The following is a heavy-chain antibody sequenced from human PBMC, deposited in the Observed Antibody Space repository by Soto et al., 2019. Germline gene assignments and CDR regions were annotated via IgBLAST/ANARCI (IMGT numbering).Heavy chain of an antibody. D-gene: IGHD3-10*01. Sequence: SETLSLTCTVSGDSIGSHYWSWIRQPPGKGLEWIGFGSTKYNPSLKSRIRISVDTSKNQFSLNLTSATAADTAVYYCARVSTSASGSYYTLDYWGQGTLVTVSS. J-gene: IGHJ4*02. CDR2: GST. CDR1: GDSIGSHY. CDR3: ARVSTSASGSYYTLDY. V-gene: IGHV4-59*11.